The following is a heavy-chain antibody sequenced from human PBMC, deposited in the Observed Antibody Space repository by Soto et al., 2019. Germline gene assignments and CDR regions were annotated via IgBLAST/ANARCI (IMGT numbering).Heavy chain of an antibody. CDR3: ARGTYCGGTTCCFAY. CDR2: SYYSGST. D-gene: IGHD2-2*01. V-gene: IGHV4-59*01. CDR1: GDSISSYY. J-gene: IGHJ4*02. Sequence: SETLSLTCTLSGDSISSYYWSSIRQPPGKGLEWIGYSYYSGSTNYNPSLKSRVTISVDTSKNQFSLKLSTVTAADTAVYYCARGTYCGGTTCCFAYWGQGTLVTVSS.